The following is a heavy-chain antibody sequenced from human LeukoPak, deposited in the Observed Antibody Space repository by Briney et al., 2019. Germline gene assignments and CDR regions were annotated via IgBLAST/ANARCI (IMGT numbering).Heavy chain of an antibody. CDR2: IYHSGST. V-gene: IGHV4-4*02. Sequence: PSGTLSLTCDVSGDSISGSNWWNWVRQPPGKGLEWIGGIYHSGSTNYNPSLKSRVTMSVDTSKNQFSLKLSSVTAADTAVYYCARDQSIAAAGILDHWGQGTLVTVSS. J-gene: IGHJ1*01. CDR3: ARDQSIAAAGILDH. D-gene: IGHD6-13*01. CDR1: GDSISGSNW.